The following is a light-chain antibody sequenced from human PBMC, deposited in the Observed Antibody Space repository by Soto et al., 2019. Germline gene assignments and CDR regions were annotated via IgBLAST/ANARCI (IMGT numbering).Light chain of an antibody. CDR3: QLWDSSSDRYV. J-gene: IGLJ1*01. CDR2: DYS. V-gene: IGLV3-21*02. CDR1: NIGSYS. Sequence: SYELNQPPSESVAPGQTAMITCGGTNIGSYSVHWYQQKPGQAPVLVVYDYSDRPSGIPERFSGSNSGNTATLTISRVEAGDEADYYCQLWDSSSDRYVFGTGTKVTVL.